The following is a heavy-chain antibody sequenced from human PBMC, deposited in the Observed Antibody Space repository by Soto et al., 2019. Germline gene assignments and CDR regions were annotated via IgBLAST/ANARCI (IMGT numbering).Heavy chain of an antibody. D-gene: IGHD3-10*01. Sequence: PGGSLRLSCAASGFTFSSYGMHWVRQAPGKGLEWVAVIWYDGSNKYYADSVKGRFTISRDNSKNTLYLQMNSLRAEDTAVYYCARDRQWFGELSLSYWGQGTLVTVSS. V-gene: IGHV3-33*01. CDR2: IWYDGSNK. CDR3: ARDRQWFGELSLSY. J-gene: IGHJ4*02. CDR1: GFTFSSYG.